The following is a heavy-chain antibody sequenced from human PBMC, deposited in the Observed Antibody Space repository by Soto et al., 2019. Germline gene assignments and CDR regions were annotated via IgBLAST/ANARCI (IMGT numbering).Heavy chain of an antibody. CDR2: IYPGDSDT. V-gene: IGHV5-51*01. J-gene: IGHJ4*02. D-gene: IGHD1-26*01. Sequence: GESLKISCKGSGYSFTSYWIGWVRQMPEKGLERMGIIYPGDSDTRYSPSFQGQVTISADRSISTAYLQWGSLKASDTAMYYCARHTWSSGSPAAFDYWGQGTQVTVSS. CDR3: ARHTWSSGSPAAFDY. CDR1: GYSFTSYW.